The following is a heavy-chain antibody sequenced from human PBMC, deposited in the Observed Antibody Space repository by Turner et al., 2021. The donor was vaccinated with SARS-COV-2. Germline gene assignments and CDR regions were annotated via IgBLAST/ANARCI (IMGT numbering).Heavy chain of an antibody. D-gene: IGHD6-25*01. J-gene: IGHJ4*02. CDR1: GFPFSSYG. CDR3: AKGGGSGLLNFDY. CDR2: TSFDGSNK. V-gene: IGHV3-30*18. Sequence: QVPLVESGGGVVQPGRSLRLSCAASGFPFSSYGLHWVRQAPGKGLEWVAVTSFDGSNKYYADSVKGRFTISRDNSKNTLYLQMNSLRVEDTAVYYCAKGGGSGLLNFDYWGQGTLVTVSS.